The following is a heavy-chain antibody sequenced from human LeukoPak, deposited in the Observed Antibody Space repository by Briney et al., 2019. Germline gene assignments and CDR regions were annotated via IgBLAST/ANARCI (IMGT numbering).Heavy chain of an antibody. CDR1: GGSFSGYY. D-gene: IGHD4-17*01. V-gene: IGHV4-34*01. J-gene: IGHJ4*02. Sequence: KSSETLSLTCAVYGGSFSGYYWSWIRQPPGKGLEWIGEINHSGSTNYNPSLKSRVTISVDTSKNQFSLKLSSVTAADTAVYYCARGYGDYVAYFAYWGQGTLVTVSS. CDR3: ARGYGDYVAYFAY. CDR2: INHSGST.